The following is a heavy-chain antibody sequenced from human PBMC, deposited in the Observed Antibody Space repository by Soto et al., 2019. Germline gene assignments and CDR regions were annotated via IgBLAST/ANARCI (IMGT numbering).Heavy chain of an antibody. CDR2: ISYDGSNK. CDR1: GFTFSSYG. V-gene: IGHV3-30*18. D-gene: IGHD6-6*01. CDR3: AKDKYNSSHDVGYFDY. J-gene: IGHJ4*02. Sequence: QVQLVESGGGVVQPGRSLRLSCAASGFTFSSYGMHWVRQAPGKGLEWVAVISYDGSNKYYADSVKGRFTISRDNSKNTLYLQMNSLRAEDTAVYYCAKDKYNSSHDVGYFDYWGQGTLVTVSS.